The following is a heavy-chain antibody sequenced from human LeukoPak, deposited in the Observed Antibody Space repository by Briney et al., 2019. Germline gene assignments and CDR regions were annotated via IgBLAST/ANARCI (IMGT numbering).Heavy chain of an antibody. J-gene: IGHJ4*02. D-gene: IGHD6-19*01. CDR1: RLTVSNNH. CDR3: ARASRWLAFDN. CDR2: IYNGDNT. Sequence: GGSLRLSCVASRLTVSNNHMNCVRQAPGKGLEWVSVIYNGDNTYYADSVQGRFTISKDNSKNTLYLQMNSLRPEDTAVYFCARASRWLAFDNWGQGTLVTVSS. V-gene: IGHV3-66*01.